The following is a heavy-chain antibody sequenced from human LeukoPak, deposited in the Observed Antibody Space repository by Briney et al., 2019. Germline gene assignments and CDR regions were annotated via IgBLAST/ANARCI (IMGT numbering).Heavy chain of an antibody. CDR1: GGTFSSYA. Sequence: SVKVSCKASGGTFSSYAISWVRQAPGQGLEWMGGIIPIFGTANYAQKFQGRVTITADESTSTAYTELSSLRSEDTAVYYCAREHPGAAGTFNWFDPWGQGTLVTVSS. J-gene: IGHJ5*02. CDR2: IIPIFGTA. V-gene: IGHV1-69*13. D-gene: IGHD6-13*01. CDR3: AREHPGAAGTFNWFDP.